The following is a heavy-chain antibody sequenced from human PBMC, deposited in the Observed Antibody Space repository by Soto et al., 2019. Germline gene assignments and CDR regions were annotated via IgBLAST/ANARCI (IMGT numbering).Heavy chain of an antibody. CDR1: GGSISSSNW. Sequence: SETLSLTCAVSGGSISSSNWWSWVRQPPGKGLEWIGEIYHSGSTNYNPSLKSRVTISVDKSKNQFSLKLSYVTAAVTAVYYCARGASTTVVTRGYYFDYWGQGTLVTVSS. D-gene: IGHD4-17*01. V-gene: IGHV4-4*02. CDR3: ARGASTTVVTRGYYFDY. J-gene: IGHJ4*02. CDR2: IYHSGST.